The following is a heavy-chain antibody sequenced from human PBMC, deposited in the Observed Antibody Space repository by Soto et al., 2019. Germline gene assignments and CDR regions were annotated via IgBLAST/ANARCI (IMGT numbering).Heavy chain of an antibody. CDR2: IYYGGST. V-gene: IGHV4-59*07. J-gene: IGHJ6*02. Sequence: QVQLQESGPALVRPSDSLSLMCSVSGVPITTFYWSWIRQAPGKGLEYIGYIYYGGSTHYNPALKSRVTISVDTAKNEFSLKLRSVTAADTAAYYCARGQLLHYHSGLDVWGQGTTVIV. CDR1: GVPITTFY. D-gene: IGHD3-10*01. CDR3: ARGQLLHYHSGLDV.